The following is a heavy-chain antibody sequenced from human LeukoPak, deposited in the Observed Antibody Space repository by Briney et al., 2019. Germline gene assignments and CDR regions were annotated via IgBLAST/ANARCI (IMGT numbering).Heavy chain of an antibody. V-gene: IGHV1-2*02. Sequence: ASVKDSLKSSGYTFTDYFLHGVRQATGQGLEWMGWINSINGATNYVHKFRGRVTMNMDTPSRTASMELSRLTSYYGPAILHVSREDVWGQGTLVTVSP. CDR2: INSINGAT. CDR1: GYTFTDYF. J-gene: IGHJ1*01. CDR3: VSREDV.